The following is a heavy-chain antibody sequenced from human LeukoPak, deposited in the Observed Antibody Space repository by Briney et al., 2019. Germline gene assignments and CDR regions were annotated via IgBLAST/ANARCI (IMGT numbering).Heavy chain of an antibody. Sequence: GASVKVSCKASGYTFTGYYMHWVRQAPGQGLEWMGWINPNSGGTNYAQKFQGRVTMTRDTSISTAYMELSRLRSDDTAVYYCARMRAVVPAASFDYWGQGTLVTVSS. J-gene: IGHJ4*02. D-gene: IGHD2-2*01. CDR1: GYTFTGYY. CDR3: ARMRAVVPAASFDY. V-gene: IGHV1-2*02. CDR2: INPNSGGT.